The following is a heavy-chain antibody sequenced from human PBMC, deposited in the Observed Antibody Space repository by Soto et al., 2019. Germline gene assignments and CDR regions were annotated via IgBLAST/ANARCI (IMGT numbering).Heavy chain of an antibody. V-gene: IGHV3-23*01. CDR3: AKCDIVVPPAYYMDF. CDR2: VSGSGGAT. J-gene: IGHJ6*03. Sequence: EVQLLESGGGLVQPGGSLRLSCVASGFTFSSYAMSWVRQAPGKGLEWVSLVSGSGGATYYADSVKGRFTISKDNFKNTVDLQMNSLGAEDTAIYYCAKCDIVVPPAYYMDFWGKGTTVIAS. CDR1: GFTFSSYA. D-gene: IGHD2-15*01.